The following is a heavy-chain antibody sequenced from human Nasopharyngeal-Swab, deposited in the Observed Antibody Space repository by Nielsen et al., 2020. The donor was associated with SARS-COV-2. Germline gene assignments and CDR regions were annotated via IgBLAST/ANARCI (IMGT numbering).Heavy chain of an antibody. CDR1: GFTFSSSG. J-gene: IGHJ4*02. Sequence: GESLKISCAASGFTFSSSGMTWVRQAPGKGLEWVSYISSSGNTMYYADSVKGRFTISRDNAKNSLYLQMNSLGAEDTAVYYCARGPGGSYFDSWGQGTLVTVSS. V-gene: IGHV3-48*03. CDR3: ARGPGGSYFDS. CDR2: ISSSGNTM. D-gene: IGHD1-26*01.